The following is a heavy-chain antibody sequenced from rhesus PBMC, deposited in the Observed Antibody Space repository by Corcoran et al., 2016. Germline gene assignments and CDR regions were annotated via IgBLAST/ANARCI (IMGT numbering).Heavy chain of an antibody. CDR3: ARDEVTIFGLGRNYFDY. J-gene: IGHJ4*01. CDR1: GGSISSNY. CDR2: IYGSSAST. V-gene: IGHV4-160*01. Sequence: QVQLQESGPGLVKPSETLSLTCAVSGGSISSNYWSWIRQPPGKGLEWIGYIYGSSASTYYNPTPKSRVTISTDTSKNQFSLKLSSVTAADTAVYYCARDEVTIFGLGRNYFDYWGQGVLVTVSS. D-gene: IGHD3-3*01.